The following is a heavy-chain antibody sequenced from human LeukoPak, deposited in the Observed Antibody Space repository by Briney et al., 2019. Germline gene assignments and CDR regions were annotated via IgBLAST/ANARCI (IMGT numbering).Heavy chain of an antibody. Sequence: YXXSWIRQAPXXXLEXXSYISSSGSTIYYADSVKGRFTISRDNAKNSLYLQMNSLRAEDTAVYYCARASAFLEWSPPPYYGMDVWGQGTTVTVSS. V-gene: IGHV3-11*01. D-gene: IGHD3-3*02. CDR2: ISSSGSTI. CDR1: YX. CDR3: ARASAFLEWSPPPYYGMDV. J-gene: IGHJ6*02.